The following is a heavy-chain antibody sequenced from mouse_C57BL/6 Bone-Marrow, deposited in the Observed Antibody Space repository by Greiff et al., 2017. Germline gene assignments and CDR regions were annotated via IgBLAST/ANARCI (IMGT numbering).Heavy chain of an antibody. J-gene: IGHJ2*01. Sequence: VQLKESGAELVRPGASVKLSCTASGFNIKDDYIHWVKQRPEQGLEWIGWIDPEIGDTEYASKFQGKATITSDTSSNTAYLQLSSLPSEDTAVYYCSSFDGNYFDFWGQGTPLTVAS. CDR1: GFNIKDDY. CDR3: SSFDGNYFDF. V-gene: IGHV14-4*01. CDR2: IDPEIGDT. D-gene: IGHD2-3*01.